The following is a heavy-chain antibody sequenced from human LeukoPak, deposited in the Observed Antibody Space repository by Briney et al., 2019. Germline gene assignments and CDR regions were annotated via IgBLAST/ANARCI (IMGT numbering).Heavy chain of an antibody. CDR1: GFTFSSYS. V-gene: IGHV3-21*01. Sequence: GGSLRLSCAASGFTFSSYSMNWVRQAPGKGLEWVSSISSSSSYIYYADSVKGRFTISRDNAKNSLYLQMNSLRAEDTAVYYCARGYSSGWYGAFDIWGQGTMVTVSS. CDR3: ARGYSSGWYGAFDI. J-gene: IGHJ3*02. D-gene: IGHD6-19*01. CDR2: ISSSSSYI.